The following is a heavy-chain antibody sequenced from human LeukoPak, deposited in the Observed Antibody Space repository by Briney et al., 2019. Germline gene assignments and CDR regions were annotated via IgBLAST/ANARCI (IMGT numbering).Heavy chain of an antibody. CDR1: GLTFSNYW. Sequence: GGSLRLSCAASGLTFSNYWMTWVRQAPGKGLEWVADIKQDGSEKLYVKSVRGRFTVSRDNAKMSLFLQLNSLRAEDTAVYYCARDNGVVHGVYYMDVWGKGTTVTVS. J-gene: IGHJ6*03. CDR2: IKQDGSEK. D-gene: IGHD3-3*01. CDR3: ARDNGVVHGVYYMDV. V-gene: IGHV3-7*01.